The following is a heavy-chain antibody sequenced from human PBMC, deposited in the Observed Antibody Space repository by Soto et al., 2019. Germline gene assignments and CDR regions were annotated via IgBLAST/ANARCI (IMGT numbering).Heavy chain of an antibody. CDR3: AKGRRSYYDILTGYTPMY. J-gene: IGHJ4*02. V-gene: IGHV3-23*01. D-gene: IGHD3-9*01. Sequence: GGSLRLSCAASGFTFSSYAMSWVRQAPGKGLEWVSAISGSGGSTYYADSVKGRFTISRDNSKNTLYLQMNSLRAEYTAVYYCAKGRRSYYDILTGYTPMYWGQGTLVTVSS. CDR2: ISGSGGST. CDR1: GFTFSSYA.